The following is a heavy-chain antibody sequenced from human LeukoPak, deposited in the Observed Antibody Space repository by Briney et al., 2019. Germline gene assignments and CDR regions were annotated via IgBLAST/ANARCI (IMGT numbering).Heavy chain of an antibody. D-gene: IGHD4-17*01. CDR1: GFTFSNYA. CDR3: ARDPNGDYVGAFDI. CDR2: IRGSGGGT. V-gene: IGHV3-23*01. J-gene: IGHJ3*02. Sequence: GGSLRLSCAASGFTFSNYAMMWLRQAPGKGPEWVSAIRGSGGGTEYADSVRGRFTISRDNSKNTLYLQMNRLRVEDTAVYYCARDPNGDYVGAFDILGQGTMVTVSS.